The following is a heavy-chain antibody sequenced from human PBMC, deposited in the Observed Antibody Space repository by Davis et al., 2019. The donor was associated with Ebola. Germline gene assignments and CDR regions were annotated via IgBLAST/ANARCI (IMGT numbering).Heavy chain of an antibody. CDR1: GGSISSYY. D-gene: IGHD2-2*02. CDR2: IYYSGST. Sequence: GSLRLSCAVYGGSISSYYWSWIRQPPGKGLEWIGYIYYSGSTNYNPSLKSRVTISVDTSKNQFSLKLSSVTAADTAVYYCARLGGIVVVPAAIKHYYGMDVWGQGTAVTVSS. V-gene: IGHV4-59*08. CDR3: ARLGGIVVVPAAIKHYYGMDV. J-gene: IGHJ6*02.